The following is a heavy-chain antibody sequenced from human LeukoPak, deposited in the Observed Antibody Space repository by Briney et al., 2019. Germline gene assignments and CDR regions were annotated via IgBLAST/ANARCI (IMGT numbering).Heavy chain of an antibody. CDR3: ARRAAVDV. V-gene: IGHV4-38-2*02. CDR1: GYSIKTGYS. CDR2: IYHSGST. Sequence: SETLSLTCSVSGYSIKTGYSWGWIRQPPGKGLEWIGSIYHSGSTYYNPSLKSRVTISVDTSKNQFSLKLSSVTAADTAVYYCARRAAVDVWGKGTTVTVSS. J-gene: IGHJ6*04. D-gene: IGHD6-25*01.